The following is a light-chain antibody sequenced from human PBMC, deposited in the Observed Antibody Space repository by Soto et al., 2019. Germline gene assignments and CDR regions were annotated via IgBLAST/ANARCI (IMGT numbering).Light chain of an antibody. CDR2: AAS. Sequence: DIQMTQSPSSLSASVGDRVTITCRASQSVGSLLNWFQQKPGKAPKLLIYAASTLQSGAPSRFSGIGAGKDSTLFISSLQPEDFATYYCQQGSSLPYTFGQGTK. V-gene: IGKV1-39*01. CDR1: QSVGSL. J-gene: IGKJ2*01. CDR3: QQGSSLPYT.